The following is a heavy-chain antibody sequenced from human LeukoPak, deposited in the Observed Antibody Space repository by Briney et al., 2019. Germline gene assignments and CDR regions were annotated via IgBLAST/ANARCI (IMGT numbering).Heavy chain of an antibody. D-gene: IGHD3-16*02. CDR1: GGSISSYY. CDR2: IYYSGST. V-gene: IGHV4-59*01. J-gene: IGHJ4*02. CDR3: ARGVTFGGVITNFDY. Sequence: SETLSLTCTVSGGSISSYYWSWIRQPPGKGLEWIGYIYYSGSTNYNPSLKSRVTISVDTSKNQFSLKLSSVTAADTAVYYCARGVTFGGVITNFDYWGQGTLVTVSS.